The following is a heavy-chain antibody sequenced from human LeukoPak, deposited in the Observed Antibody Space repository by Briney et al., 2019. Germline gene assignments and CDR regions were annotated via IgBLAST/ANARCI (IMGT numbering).Heavy chain of an antibody. J-gene: IGHJ4*02. Sequence: GESLKISCAASGFTVSSNYMAWVRQAPGKGLEWVSVIYSGGTIYYADSVKGRFTISRDNSKNTLYLQMNSLRAEDTAVYYCAREGSYDGSTMWYFDYWGQGTLVTVSS. CDR1: GFTVSSNY. CDR2: IYSGGTI. D-gene: IGHD3-22*01. CDR3: AREGSYDGSTMWYFDY. V-gene: IGHV3-53*01.